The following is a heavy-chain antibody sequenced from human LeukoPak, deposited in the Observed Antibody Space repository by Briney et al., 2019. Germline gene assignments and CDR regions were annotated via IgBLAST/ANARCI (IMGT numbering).Heavy chain of an antibody. J-gene: IGHJ4*02. V-gene: IGHV3-7*01. CDR3: ARGPSGYHNT. D-gene: IGHD5-12*01. Sequence: PGGSLRLSCAASGFTFSSYWMTWVRQAPGKGLEWVGNIKRDGSEKYFVDSVKGRFTISRDSSKNILHLQMNTLRAEDTAVYYCARGPSGYHNTGGQGTLVTVSS. CDR1: GFTFSSYW. CDR2: IKRDGSEK.